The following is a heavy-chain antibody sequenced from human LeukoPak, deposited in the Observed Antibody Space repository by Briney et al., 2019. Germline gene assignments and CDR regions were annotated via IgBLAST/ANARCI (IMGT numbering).Heavy chain of an antibody. D-gene: IGHD3-3*01. CDR2: IRYDGSNK. CDR3: AKDFVVLEWLLYDY. Sequence: PGGSLRLSCAASGFTFSSYGMHWVRQAPGKGLEWVAFIRYDGSNKYYADSVKGRFTISRDNSKNTLYLQMNSLRAEDTAVYYCAKDFVVLEWLLYDYWGLGTLVTVSS. CDR1: GFTFSSYG. V-gene: IGHV3-30*02. J-gene: IGHJ4*02.